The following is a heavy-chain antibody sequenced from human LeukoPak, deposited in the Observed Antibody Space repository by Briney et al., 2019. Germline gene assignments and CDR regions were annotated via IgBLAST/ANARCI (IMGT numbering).Heavy chain of an antibody. V-gene: IGHV4-34*01. CDR3: ARDAGRVRGVMGLDY. CDR2: INHSGST. CDR1: GGSFSGYY. D-gene: IGHD3-10*01. J-gene: IGHJ4*02. Sequence: PSETLSLTCAVYGGSFSGYYWSWIRQPPGKGLEWIGEINHSGSTNYNPSLKSRVTISVDTSKNQFSLKLSSVTAADTAVYYCARDAGRVRGVMGLDYWGQGTLVTVSS.